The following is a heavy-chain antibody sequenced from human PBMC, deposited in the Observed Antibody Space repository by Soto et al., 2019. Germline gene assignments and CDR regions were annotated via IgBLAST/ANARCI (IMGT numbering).Heavy chain of an antibody. D-gene: IGHD2-15*01. V-gene: IGHV1-46*01. CDR3: ARAGYCSGGICFPGNFDY. CDR2: INPNGGST. CDR1: GYTFTTYY. Sequence: QVQLVQSGAEVKKPGASVKVSCKASGYTFTTYYMHWVRQAPGQGLEWMGIINPNGGSTTYAQKFQGRGTMTRDTSTSTVYMELSSLRSEDTAVYYCARAGYCSGGICFPGNFDYWGKGTLVTVSS. J-gene: IGHJ4*02.